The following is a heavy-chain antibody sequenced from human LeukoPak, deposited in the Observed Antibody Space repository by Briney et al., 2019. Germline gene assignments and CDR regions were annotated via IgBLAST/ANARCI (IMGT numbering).Heavy chain of an antibody. CDR1: GFTFSSYA. Sequence: GGSLRLSCVASGFTFSSYAMSWVRQAPGKGLEWVSDISGSGGSTYYADSVKGRFTISRDNSKNTLYLQMNRLRAEDTAVYYCANPPTVTTIRFDPWGQGTLVTVSS. CDR2: ISGSGGST. CDR3: ANPPTVTTIRFDP. D-gene: IGHD4-17*01. V-gene: IGHV3-23*01. J-gene: IGHJ5*02.